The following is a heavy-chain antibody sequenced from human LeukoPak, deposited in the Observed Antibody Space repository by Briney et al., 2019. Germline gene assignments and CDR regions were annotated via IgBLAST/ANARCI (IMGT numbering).Heavy chain of an antibody. CDR2: IDKKDKGYATAT. D-gene: IGHD3-3*01. J-gene: IGHJ4*02. CDR3: AKVGFSEMEWLLYSDH. V-gene: IGHV3-73*01. CDR1: GFTFSGSA. Sequence: GGSLRLSCAASGFTFSGSAMHWVRQSSGKGLEWVGQIDKKDKGYATATAYAASVKGRFTISRDDSIKTAYLQMNSLRAEDTAVYYCAKVGFSEMEWLLYSDHWGQGTLVTVSS.